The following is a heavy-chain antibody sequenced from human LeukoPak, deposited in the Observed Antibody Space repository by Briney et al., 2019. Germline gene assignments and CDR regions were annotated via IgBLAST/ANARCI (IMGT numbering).Heavy chain of an antibody. CDR1: GGSISSYY. V-gene: IGHV4-38-2*02. J-gene: IGHJ5*02. CDR3: ARANEDNWFDP. D-gene: IGHD1-1*01. CDR2: IHHSGST. Sequence: SETLSLTCTVSGGSISSYYWGWIRQPPGKGLEWIGSIHHSGSTYYNPSLKSRVTISVDTSKNQFSLKLSSVTAADTAVYYCARANEDNWFDPWGQGTLVTVSS.